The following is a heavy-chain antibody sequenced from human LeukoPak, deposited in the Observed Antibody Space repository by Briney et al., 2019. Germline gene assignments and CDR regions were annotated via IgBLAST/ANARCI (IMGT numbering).Heavy chain of an antibody. J-gene: IGHJ5*02. V-gene: IGHV4-39*01. D-gene: IGHD3-10*01. Sequence: KPSETLSLTCTVSGGSISSSSYYWGWLRQPPGKGLEWFGSIYYSGSTYYNPSLKSRVTISVDTSKNQFYLKLSSVTAADTAVYYCARLIRYYYGSGSYNNWFDPWGQGALVTVSS. CDR2: IYYSGST. CDR3: ARLIRYYYGSGSYNNWFDP. CDR1: GGSISSSSYY.